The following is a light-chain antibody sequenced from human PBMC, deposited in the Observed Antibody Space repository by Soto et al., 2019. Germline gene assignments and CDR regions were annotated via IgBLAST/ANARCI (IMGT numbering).Light chain of an antibody. Sequence: DIQMTQSPSSLSASVGDRVTITCRASQGISNYLAWYQQKPGKVPELLIYGASSLQSGAPSRFSGGGSGTDFTLNISSLQPEDVATYYCHKYFSAPFTFGPGTKVDIK. CDR1: QGISNY. J-gene: IGKJ3*01. CDR3: HKYFSAPFT. CDR2: GAS. V-gene: IGKV1-27*01.